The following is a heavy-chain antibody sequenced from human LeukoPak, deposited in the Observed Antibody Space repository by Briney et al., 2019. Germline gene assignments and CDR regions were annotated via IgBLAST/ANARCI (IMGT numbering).Heavy chain of an antibody. CDR3: AREGEGYYYGSGSYYNPFFDY. J-gene: IGHJ4*02. CDR1: GYTFTGYY. D-gene: IGHD3-10*01. V-gene: IGHV1-2*04. Sequence: ASVKVSCKASGYTFTGYYMHWVRQATGQGLEWIGWINPNSGGTNYAQTFQGWVTMTRDTSISTAYMELSRLRSDDTAVYYCAREGEGYYYGSGSYYNPFFDYWGQGTLVTVSS. CDR2: INPNSGGT.